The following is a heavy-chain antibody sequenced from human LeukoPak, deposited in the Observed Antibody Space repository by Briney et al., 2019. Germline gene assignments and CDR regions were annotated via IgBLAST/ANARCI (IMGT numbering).Heavy chain of an antibody. D-gene: IGHD3-10*01. V-gene: IGHV1-69*05. CDR2: IIPIFGTA. CDR1: GGTFSSYA. CDR3: ARNGDSARTYYYGSGSYYRTGFDY. J-gene: IGHJ4*02. Sequence: GASVKVSCKASGGTFSSYAISWVRQAPGQGLEWMGGIIPIFGTANYAQKFQGRVTITTDESTSTAYMELSSLRSEDTAVYYCARNGDSARTYYYGSGSYYRTGFDYWGQGTLVTVSS.